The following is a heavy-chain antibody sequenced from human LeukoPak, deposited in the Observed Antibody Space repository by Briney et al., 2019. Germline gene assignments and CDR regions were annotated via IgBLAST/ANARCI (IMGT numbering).Heavy chain of an antibody. J-gene: IGHJ6*02. Sequence: GGSLRLSCAASGFTLSDYYMTWIRQAPGKGLEWISFISSSGDSLYYADSVEGRFTISRDNAKDSVYLQMNSLRAEDTAVYYCAREVVIVPDYYYHGLDVWGQGTTVTVSS. CDR1: GFTLSDYY. CDR3: AREVVIVPDYYYHGLDV. D-gene: IGHD2/OR15-2a*01. V-gene: IGHV3-11*01. CDR2: ISSSGDSL.